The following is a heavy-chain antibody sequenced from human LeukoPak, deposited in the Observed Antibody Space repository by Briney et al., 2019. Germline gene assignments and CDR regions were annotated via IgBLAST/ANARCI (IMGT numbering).Heavy chain of an antibody. D-gene: IGHD2-2*01. Sequence: PGGSLRLSCAASGFTFSSYGMHWVRQAPGNGLAWVAFIRYDGSNKYYADSVKGRFTISRDNSKNTLYLQMNSLRAEDTAVYYCAKNRRCSSTSCYEFYFDYWGQGTLVTVSS. J-gene: IGHJ4*02. CDR2: IRYDGSNK. V-gene: IGHV3-30*02. CDR3: AKNRRCSSTSCYEFYFDY. CDR1: GFTFSSYG.